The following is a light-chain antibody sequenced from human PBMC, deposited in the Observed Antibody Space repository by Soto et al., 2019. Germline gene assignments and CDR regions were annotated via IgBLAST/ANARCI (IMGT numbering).Light chain of an antibody. CDR1: QSLLHSNGYTY. J-gene: IGKJ2*01. Sequence: DIVMTQSPLSLSVTPGEPAPISCRSSQSLLHSNGYTYLDWYLQKPGQSPQLLIYVASSRASGVPDRFSASGSGTEFTLTISRVEAEDVGVYYCMQALQTPVHFGQGTKLDI. V-gene: IGKV2-28*01. CDR3: MQALQTPVH. CDR2: VAS.